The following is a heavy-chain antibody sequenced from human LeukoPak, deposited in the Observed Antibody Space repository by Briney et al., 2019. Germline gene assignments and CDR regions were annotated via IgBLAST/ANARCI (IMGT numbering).Heavy chain of an antibody. CDR2: ISYDGSNK. J-gene: IGHJ4*02. V-gene: IGHV3-30*04. CDR3: AKELGKGYFDY. CDR1: GFTFSSYA. Sequence: GGSLRLSCGASGFTFSSYAMHWVRQAPGKGLEWAAVISYDGSNKYYADSVKGRFTISRDNSKNTLYLQMNSLRAEDTAVYYCAKELGKGYFDYWGQGTLVTVSS.